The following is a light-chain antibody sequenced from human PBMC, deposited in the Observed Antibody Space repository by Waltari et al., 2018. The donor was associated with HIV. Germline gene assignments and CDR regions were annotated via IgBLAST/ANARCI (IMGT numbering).Light chain of an antibody. Sequence: EIILTPSLDTLSVSPGEIATLVCRSRLIFSNNLVWFQQRPRRPPRLLLFRASTRATSIPSRFSGSGSATEFNLTISNFQPEDFAVYYCQQSDNWPPWTFGRGTKVEVK. V-gene: IGKV3-15*01. J-gene: IGKJ1*01. CDR3: QQSDNWPPWT. CDR2: RAS. CDR1: LIFSNN.